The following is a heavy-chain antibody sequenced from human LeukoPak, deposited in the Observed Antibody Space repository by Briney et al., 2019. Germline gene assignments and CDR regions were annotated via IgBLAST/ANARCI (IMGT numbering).Heavy chain of an antibody. D-gene: IGHD2-21*01. CDR1: GYTSTAYY. Sequence: ASVKVSCKASGYTSTAYYLHWVRQAPGQGLEWMGWINPNSGATNYAQKFQGRVTMTRDTSLSTAYMELSRLKSDDTAVYYCARDIIVVAYDAFDIWGQGTMVTVSS. CDR3: ARDIIVVAYDAFDI. J-gene: IGHJ3*02. V-gene: IGHV1-2*02. CDR2: INPNSGAT.